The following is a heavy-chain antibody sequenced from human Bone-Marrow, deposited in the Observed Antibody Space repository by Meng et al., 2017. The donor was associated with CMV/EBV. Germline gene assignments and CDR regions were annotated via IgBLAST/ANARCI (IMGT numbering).Heavy chain of an antibody. J-gene: IGHJ5*02. CDR3: ARVDDFWSGYCAPWGWFDP. CDR2: ISYDGSNK. D-gene: IGHD3-3*01. CDR1: GFTFSSYA. Sequence: SLKISCAASGFTFSSYAMHWVRQAPGKGLEWVAVISYDGSNKYYADSVKGRFTISRDNSKTTLYLQMNSLRAEDTAVYYCARVDDFWSGYCAPWGWFDPWGQGTLVTVSS. V-gene: IGHV3-30*04.